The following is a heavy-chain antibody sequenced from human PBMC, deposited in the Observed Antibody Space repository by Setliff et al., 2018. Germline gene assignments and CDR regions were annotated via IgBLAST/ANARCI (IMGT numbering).Heavy chain of an antibody. CDR3: ARAYCSGGSCFRPMDY. CDR1: GGTFSSYA. Sequence: ASVKVSCKASGGTFSSYAISWVRQAPGQGLEWMGGIIPIFGTANYAQKFQGRVTITADESTSTAYMELSSLRSEDTAVYYCARAYCSGGSCFRPMDYWGQGTLVTVS. J-gene: IGHJ4*02. D-gene: IGHD2-15*01. V-gene: IGHV1-69*13. CDR2: IIPIFGTA.